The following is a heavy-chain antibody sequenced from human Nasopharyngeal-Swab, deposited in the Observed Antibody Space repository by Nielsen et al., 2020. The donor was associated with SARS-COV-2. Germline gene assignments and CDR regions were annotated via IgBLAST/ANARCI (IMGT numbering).Heavy chain of an antibody. D-gene: IGHD3-3*01. J-gene: IGHJ6*02. CDR3: ARDHRTTIFGVVIIQGYYGMDV. CDR2: INTNTGNP. Sequence: WVRQAPGQGLEWMGWINTNTGNPTYAQGLTGRFVFSLDTSVSTAYLQISSLKAEDTAVYYCARDHRTTIFGVVIIQGYYGMDVWGQGTTVTVSS. V-gene: IGHV7-4-1*02.